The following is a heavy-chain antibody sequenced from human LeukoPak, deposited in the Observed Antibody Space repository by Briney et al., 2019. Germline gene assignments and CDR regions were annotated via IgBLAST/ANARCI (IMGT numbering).Heavy chain of an antibody. D-gene: IGHD3-9*01. Sequence: ASVKVSCKASGYTFTSYGISWVRQAPGQGLEWMGGIIPIFGTSNYAQKFQGRVTITADESTSTAYMELSSLRSEDTAVYYCARDDGRYFDRLGHDAFDIWGQGTLVTVSS. CDR3: ARDDGRYFDRLGHDAFDI. CDR1: GYTFTSYG. J-gene: IGHJ3*02. V-gene: IGHV1-69*13. CDR2: IIPIFGTS.